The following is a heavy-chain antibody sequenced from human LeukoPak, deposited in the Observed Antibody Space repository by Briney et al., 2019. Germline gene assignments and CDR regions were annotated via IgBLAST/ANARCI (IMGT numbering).Heavy chain of an antibody. CDR3: ARDRGIVVVTALDY. CDR2: INWNGDST. Sequence: RSGGSLRLSCAASGFTFSSYTMTWARQAPGKGLEWVSGINWNGDSTGYADSVKGRFTISRDNAKNSLYLQMNSLRAEDTALYYCARDRGIVVVTALDYWGQGTLVTVSS. J-gene: IGHJ4*02. CDR1: GFTFSSYT. V-gene: IGHV3-20*04. D-gene: IGHD2-21*02.